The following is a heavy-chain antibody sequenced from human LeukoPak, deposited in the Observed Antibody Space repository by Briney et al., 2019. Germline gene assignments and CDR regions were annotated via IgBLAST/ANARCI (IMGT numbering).Heavy chain of an antibody. CDR1: GGSISSSSYY. CDR3: ARHRLDRYYDFWSGYSGAALDY. J-gene: IGHJ4*02. CDR2: IYYSGST. Sequence: SETLSLTCTVSGGSISSSSYYWGWIRQPPGKGLEWIGSIYYSGSTYYNPSLKSRVTISVDTSKNQFSLKLSSVTAADTAMYYCARHRLDRYYDFWSGYSGAALDYWGQGTLVTVSS. V-gene: IGHV4-39*01. D-gene: IGHD3-3*01.